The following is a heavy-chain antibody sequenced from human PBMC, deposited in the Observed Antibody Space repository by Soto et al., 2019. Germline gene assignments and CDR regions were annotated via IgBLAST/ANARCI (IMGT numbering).Heavy chain of an antibody. J-gene: IGHJ5*02. CDR1: GFTFSSYG. CDR3: AKDGEWFGEFRPNWFDP. V-gene: IGHV3-30*18. CDR2: ISYDGSNK. D-gene: IGHD3-10*01. Sequence: QVQLVESGGGVVQPGRSLRLSCAASGFTFSSYGMHWVRQAPGKGLEGVAVISYDGSNKYYADSVKGRFTISRDNSKNTLYLQINSLRAEDTAVYYCAKDGEWFGEFRPNWFDPWGQGTLVTVSS.